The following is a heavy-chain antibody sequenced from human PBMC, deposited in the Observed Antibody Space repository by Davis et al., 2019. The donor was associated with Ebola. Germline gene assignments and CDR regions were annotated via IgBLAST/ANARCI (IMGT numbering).Heavy chain of an antibody. V-gene: IGHV1-69*13. CDR2: IIPIFGTT. CDR3: AGMHGFGEGWPGY. D-gene: IGHD3-10*01. J-gene: IGHJ4*02. CDR1: GDTFISYA. Sequence: SVKVPCKASGDTFISYAISWVRQAPGQGLEWMGGIIPIFGTTNFAQKFQGRVTIIADESTSTAYMELSGLRSEDTAVYYCAGMHGFGEGWPGYWGQGTLVTVSS.